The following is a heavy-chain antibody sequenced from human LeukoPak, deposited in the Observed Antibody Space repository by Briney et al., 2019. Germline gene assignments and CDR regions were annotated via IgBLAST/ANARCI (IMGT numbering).Heavy chain of an antibody. J-gene: IGHJ5*01. D-gene: IGHD6-13*01. CDR2: INSDGSST. Sequence: GGSLRLSCAASGFTFSSYWMSWVRQAPGKGLVWVSRINSDGSSTSYADSVKGRFTISRDNAKNTLYLQMNSLRAEDTAVYYCARDGTTSSWVAYNWFDSWGQGTLVTVSS. CDR3: ARDGTTSSWVAYNWFDS. CDR1: GFTFSSYW. V-gene: IGHV3-74*01.